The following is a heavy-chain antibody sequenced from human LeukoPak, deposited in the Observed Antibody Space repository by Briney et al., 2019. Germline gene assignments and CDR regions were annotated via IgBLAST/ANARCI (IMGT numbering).Heavy chain of an antibody. CDR3: AREVNWGSISSLDY. V-gene: IGHV4-34*01. CDR1: GGSFSGYY. J-gene: IGHJ4*02. CDR2: INHSGST. D-gene: IGHD7-27*01. Sequence: SETLSLTCAVYGGSFSGYYWSWIRQPPGKGLEWIGEINHSGSTNYNPSLKSRVTISVDTSKNQFSLKLSSVTAADTAVYYCAREVNWGSISSLDYWGQGTLVTVSS.